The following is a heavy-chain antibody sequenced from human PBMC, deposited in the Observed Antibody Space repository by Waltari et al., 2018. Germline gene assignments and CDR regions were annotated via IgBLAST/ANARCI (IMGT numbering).Heavy chain of an antibody. CDR3: SRGGQLALDY. CDR1: GFTVSNYY. D-gene: IGHD6-6*01. J-gene: IGHJ4*02. CDR2: INNGGGSST. V-gene: IGHV3-74*01. Sequence: EVQLVESGGGLVRPGAYRRLSCAASGFTVSNYYTHWVRQGPGKGLVWISRINNGGGSSTTYADSVKGRFTISKDNAKNTVYLQMNSLRAEDTAVYHCSRGGQLALDYWGQGTLVTVSS.